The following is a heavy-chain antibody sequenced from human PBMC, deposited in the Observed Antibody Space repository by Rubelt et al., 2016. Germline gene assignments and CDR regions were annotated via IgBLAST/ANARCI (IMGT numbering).Heavy chain of an antibody. CDR1: GYTFTSYG. CDR2: ISAYNGNT. CDR3: ARDVGGNSVLYYFDY. D-gene: IGHD4-23*01. Sequence: QVQLVQSGAEVKKPGASVKVPCKASGYTFTSYGISWVRQAPGQGLEWMGWISAYNGNTNYAQKPQGRVTMTTDTSTSTAYMELRSLRSDDTAVYYCARDVGGNSVLYYFDYWGQGTLVTVSS. J-gene: IGHJ4*02. V-gene: IGHV1-18*01.